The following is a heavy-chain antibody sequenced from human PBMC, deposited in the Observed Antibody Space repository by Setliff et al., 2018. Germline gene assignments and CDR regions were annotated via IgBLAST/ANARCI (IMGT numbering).Heavy chain of an antibody. V-gene: IGHV4-39*07. J-gene: IGHJ4*02. CDR2: IYYSGST. Sequence: SETLSLTCTVSGGSISSSRYYWGWIRQPPGKGLEWIGSIYYSGSTYYNPSLKSRVTMSVDTSKNQFSLKMSSVTAADTAVDYCATLTGDRGVDYWGQGRRVTVAS. CDR1: GGSISSSRYY. D-gene: IGHD7-27*01. CDR3: ATLTGDRGVDY.